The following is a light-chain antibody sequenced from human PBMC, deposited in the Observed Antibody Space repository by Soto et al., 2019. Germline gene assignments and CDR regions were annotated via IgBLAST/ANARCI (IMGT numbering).Light chain of an antibody. CDR3: QQYNDWPLT. V-gene: IGKV3-15*01. J-gene: IGKJ4*01. Sequence: EVVVTQSPATLSVSPGERATLSCRASQSVSYNLAWYQQKPGQAPRLLIYGASARATGIPARFSGSGSGTEFTLPISSLQSEDFAVYYCQQYNDWPLTFGGGTKVAIK. CDR1: QSVSYN. CDR2: GAS.